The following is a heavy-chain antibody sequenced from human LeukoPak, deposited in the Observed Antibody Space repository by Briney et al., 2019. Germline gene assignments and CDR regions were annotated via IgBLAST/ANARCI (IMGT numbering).Heavy chain of an antibody. Sequence: GGSLRLSCAASGITFSSYSMNWVRQAPGKGLEWVSSMSSSSSYIYYADSVKGRFTISRDNAKNSLYLQMNSLRAEDTAVYYCARDLSSDWYHAPDYPDYWGQGTLVTVSS. CDR2: MSSSSSYI. CDR3: ARDLSSDWYHAPDYPDY. V-gene: IGHV3-21*01. J-gene: IGHJ4*02. CDR1: GITFSSYS. D-gene: IGHD6-19*01.